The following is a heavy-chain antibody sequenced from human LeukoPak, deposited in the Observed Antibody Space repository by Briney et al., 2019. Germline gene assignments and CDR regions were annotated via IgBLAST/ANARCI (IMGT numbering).Heavy chain of an antibody. CDR2: IYTSGST. D-gene: IGHD6-19*01. CDR3: ARDMAVAGDNWFDP. V-gene: IGHV4-4*07. Sequence: SETLSLTCTVSGGSISSYYWSWIRQPAGKGLEWIGRIYTSGSTNYNPSLKSRVTMSVDTTKNQFSLELSSVTAAYTAVYYCARDMAVAGDNWFDPWGQGTLVTVSS. CDR1: GGSISSYY. J-gene: IGHJ5*02.